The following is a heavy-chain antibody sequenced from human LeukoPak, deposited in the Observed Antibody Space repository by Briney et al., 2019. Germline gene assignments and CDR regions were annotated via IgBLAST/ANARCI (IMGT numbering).Heavy chain of an antibody. D-gene: IGHD5-12*01. Sequence: GGSLTLSCAASGFTFSSYSMNWVRQAPGKGLEWVSSISSSSRYIYYADSVKGRFTISTDNAKNSLYLQMNSLRAEDTAVYYCARGLGYSGYDGEVFAYWGQGTLVTVSS. CDR3: ARGLGYSGYDGEVFAY. CDR1: GFTFSSYS. V-gene: IGHV3-21*01. J-gene: IGHJ4*02. CDR2: ISSSSRYI.